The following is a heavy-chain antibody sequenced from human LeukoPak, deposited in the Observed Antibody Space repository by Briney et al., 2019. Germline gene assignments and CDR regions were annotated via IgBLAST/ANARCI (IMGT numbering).Heavy chain of an antibody. Sequence: QPGWSLRLSCAASGFSFSTYWMTWVRQAPGKGLEWVANINPDGNKKDYVDSVKGRFTVSRDNAKNSLYLHMDSLRAEDTAVYYCARDPVDAPWGQGTLVTVSS. CDR1: GFSFSTYW. CDR3: ARDPVDAP. V-gene: IGHV3-7*01. J-gene: IGHJ5*02. CDR2: INPDGNKK.